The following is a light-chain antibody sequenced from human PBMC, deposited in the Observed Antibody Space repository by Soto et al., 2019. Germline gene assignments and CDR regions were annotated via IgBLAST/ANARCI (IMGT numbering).Light chain of an antibody. J-gene: IGLJ3*02. Sequence: QSVLTQPPSVSGAPGQRVTISCTGSSSNIGAGYDVHWYQQLPGTAPKLLLYGNSNRPSGVPDRFSGSKSGTSASLAITGRQAEDEAAYYCQSYDSSLRGSMVFGGGTKLTVL. CDR2: GNS. CDR3: QSYDSSLRGSMV. CDR1: SSNIGAGYD. V-gene: IGLV1-40*01.